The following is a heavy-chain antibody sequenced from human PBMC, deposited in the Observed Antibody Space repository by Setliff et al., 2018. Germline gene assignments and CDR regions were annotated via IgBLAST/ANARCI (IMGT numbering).Heavy chain of an antibody. J-gene: IGHJ5*02. CDR3: ARARGPGYSSGWNWFDP. Sequence: ASVKVSCKASGFTLTSYPIHWVRQAPGQRLEWMGWINPDNGNRKYSQKFQGRVTITRDTSARTAYMELSSLRSEDTAVYYCARARGPGYSSGWNWFDPWGQGTLVTVSS. V-gene: IGHV1-3*01. D-gene: IGHD6-19*01. CDR2: INPDNGNR. CDR1: GFTLTSYP.